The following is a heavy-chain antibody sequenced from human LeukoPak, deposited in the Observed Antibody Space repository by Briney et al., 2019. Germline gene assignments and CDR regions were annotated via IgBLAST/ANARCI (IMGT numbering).Heavy chain of an antibody. Sequence: PGGSLRLSCAASGFTLSSYTMNWVRQAPGKGLEWVSSISSSSSYMYYADSVKGRFTISRDNAKNSLYLQMNSLRAEDTAVYYCASAGLVYSSGWYLETPFDYWGQGTLVTVSS. D-gene: IGHD6-13*01. CDR1: GFTLSSYT. J-gene: IGHJ4*02. V-gene: IGHV3-21*01. CDR3: ASAGLVYSSGWYLETPFDY. CDR2: ISSSSSYM.